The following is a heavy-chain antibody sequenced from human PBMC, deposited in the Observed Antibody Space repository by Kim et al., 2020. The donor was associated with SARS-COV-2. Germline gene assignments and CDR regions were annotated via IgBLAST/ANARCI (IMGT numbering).Heavy chain of an antibody. D-gene: IGHD5-18*01. CDR3: ARRVYNYGHTSYFDF. Sequence: SETLSLTCVVHGGSFSGYYWTWIRQPPGKRLEWIGEINHSGITTHNPSLKGRVATSVDASKTQFSLELNSVTAADTSVYYCARRVYNYGHTSYFDFWGQGTLVTVSS. CDR2: INHSGIT. CDR1: GGSFSGYY. V-gene: IGHV4-34*01. J-gene: IGHJ4*02.